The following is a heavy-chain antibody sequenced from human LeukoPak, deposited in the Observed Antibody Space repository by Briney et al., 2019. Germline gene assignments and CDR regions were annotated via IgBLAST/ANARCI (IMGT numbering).Heavy chain of an antibody. D-gene: IGHD2-21*02. J-gene: IGHJ4*02. Sequence: TGGSLRLSCAASGFTFSSYSMTWVRQAPGKGLEWVSSISSSSSYIYYADSVKGRFTISRDNAKNSLYLQMNSLRAEDTAVYYCARESSCGGDCYSVDWGQGTLVTVSS. CDR1: GFTFSSYS. V-gene: IGHV3-21*01. CDR2: ISSSSSYI. CDR3: ARESSCGGDCYSVD.